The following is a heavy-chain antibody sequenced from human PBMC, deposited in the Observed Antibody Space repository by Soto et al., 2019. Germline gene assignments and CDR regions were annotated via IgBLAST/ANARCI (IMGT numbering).Heavy chain of an antibody. CDR1: GYSFGTSG. CDR3: ARAGQYYDSSGYAN. Sequence: QVKLVQSGTEEKKPGASVKVSCKASGYSFGTSGISWVRQAPGQGLEWMGWISAYNGNTNYDQKLQDRATMTTDTSTNTAYLELRSLRSDDTAVYYCARAGQYYDSSGYANWGQGTLVTVSS. J-gene: IGHJ4*02. D-gene: IGHD3-22*01. V-gene: IGHV1-18*01. CDR2: ISAYNGNT.